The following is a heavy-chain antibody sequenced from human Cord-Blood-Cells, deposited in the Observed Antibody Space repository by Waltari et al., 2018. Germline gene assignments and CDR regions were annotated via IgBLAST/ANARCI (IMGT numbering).Heavy chain of an antibody. CDR1: GFTFSSYA. Sequence: QVQLVEYGGGVVQPGRSVRLSCAASGFTFSSYARHWVRQAPGKGLEWVAVISYGGINKYYADSVMCRFTISRDNSKNTLYLRMNSQRAEGTAVYYCARWGGGNGEVVSPIDYWGQGTLVTVSS. CDR2: ISYGGINK. J-gene: IGHJ4*02. V-gene: IGHV3-30*04. D-gene: IGHD3-10*01. CDR3: ARWGGGNGEVVSPIDY.